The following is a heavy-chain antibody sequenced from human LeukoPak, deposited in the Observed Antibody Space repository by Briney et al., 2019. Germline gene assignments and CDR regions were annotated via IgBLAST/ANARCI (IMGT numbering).Heavy chain of an antibody. CDR3: ARAKAETSGSIDY. V-gene: IGHV3-7*01. CDR1: GFTFSNYW. Sequence: PGGSLRLSCVASGFTFSNYWMIWVRQAPGKGLEWVANIKQYGSEKYYVDSVKGRFTISRDNTKNSLYVQMNSLRAEDMAVYYCARAKAETSGSIDYWGQGALVTVSS. CDR2: IKQYGSEK. J-gene: IGHJ4*02. D-gene: IGHD3-22*01.